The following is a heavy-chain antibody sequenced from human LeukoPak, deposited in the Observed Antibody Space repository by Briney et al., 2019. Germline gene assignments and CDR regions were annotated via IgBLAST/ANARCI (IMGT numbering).Heavy chain of an antibody. CDR3: ARGAGNYYFYGMDV. CDR2: VYYSGST. CDR1: GGSISSYF. J-gene: IGHJ6*02. Sequence: SETLPLTCTVSGGSISSYFWSWIRQPPGKGLEWIGHVYYSGSTNYNPSLKSRVTVSVDTSKNQFSLKLSSVTAADTAVYYCARGAGNYYFYGMDVWGQGTTVTVSS. V-gene: IGHV4-59*01.